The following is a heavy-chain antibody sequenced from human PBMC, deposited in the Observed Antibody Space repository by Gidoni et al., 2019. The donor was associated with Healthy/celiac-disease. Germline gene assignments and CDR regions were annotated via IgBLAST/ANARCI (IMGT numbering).Heavy chain of an antibody. Sequence: QVQLQESGPGLVKPSATLSLTCTVSGGSISSYYCSWIRQPPGKGLEWIGYIYYSGRTNYNPSLKSRVTISVDTSKNQFSLKLSSGTAADTAVYYCARTGTTESWFDPWGQGTLVTVSS. CDR3: ARTGTTESWFDP. CDR1: GGSISSYY. V-gene: IGHV4-59*01. J-gene: IGHJ5*02. D-gene: IGHD1-7*01. CDR2: IYYSGRT.